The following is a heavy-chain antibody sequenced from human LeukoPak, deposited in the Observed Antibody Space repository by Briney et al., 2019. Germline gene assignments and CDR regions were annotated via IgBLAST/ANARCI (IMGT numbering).Heavy chain of an antibody. D-gene: IGHD4-11*01. CDR2: ISYTGTT. V-gene: IGHV4-39*01. Sequence: SETLSLTCTVSGDSISSSGYYWGWVRQSPGKGLEWIGSISYTGTTYYNPSLKRRGTVSVDTSKNQFSLKLSSVTAADTAVYYCATSGDYTKGGVDPWGQGTLVTVSS. CDR1: GDSISSSGYY. J-gene: IGHJ5*02. CDR3: ATSGDYTKGGVDP.